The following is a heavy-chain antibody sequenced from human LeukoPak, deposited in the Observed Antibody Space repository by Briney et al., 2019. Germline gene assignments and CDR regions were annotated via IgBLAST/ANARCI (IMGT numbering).Heavy chain of an antibody. V-gene: IGHV4-59*01. CDR2: VHSSGRT. D-gene: IGHD3-9*01. CDR1: GGSISSYY. CDR3: ARLAPGNYDILTGDPKVVFDY. Sequence: SETLSLTCTVSGGSISSYYWSWIRQPAGKGLEWIGYVHSSGRTKYNPSLKSRPIRSVDISKIQFSLKLRSVSVADTAVYYCARLAPGNYDILTGDPKVVFDYWGQGALVTVSS. J-gene: IGHJ4*02.